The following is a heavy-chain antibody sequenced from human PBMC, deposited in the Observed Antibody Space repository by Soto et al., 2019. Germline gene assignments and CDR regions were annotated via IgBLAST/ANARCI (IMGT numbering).Heavy chain of an antibody. Sequence: ASVNVSCQTSGYTFANYGITWVRQAPGQPLEWLGWISLYSDGTNYAQKFKGRVSMTTDTSTTTAHMELRSLRSDDTAVYYCARVVPGAEAWFGPCGQGTLVTVSS. V-gene: IGHV1-18*01. CDR1: GYTFANYG. CDR3: ARVVPGAEAWFGP. J-gene: IGHJ5*02. CDR2: ISLYSDGT.